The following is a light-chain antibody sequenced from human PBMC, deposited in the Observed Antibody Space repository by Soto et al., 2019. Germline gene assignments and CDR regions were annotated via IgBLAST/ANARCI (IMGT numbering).Light chain of an antibody. CDR1: QGISNR. CDR2: ETP. Sequence: DIQMTQSPSSLSASVGDRVSITCRASQGISNRLAWYQQKPGKVPKLLIYETPTLQSGVPSRFSGSGSGTDFTLTISSLQPEDVATYYCQNYNSAPPAGAFGGGTKVEIK. J-gene: IGKJ4*01. V-gene: IGKV1-27*01. CDR3: QNYNSAPPAGA.